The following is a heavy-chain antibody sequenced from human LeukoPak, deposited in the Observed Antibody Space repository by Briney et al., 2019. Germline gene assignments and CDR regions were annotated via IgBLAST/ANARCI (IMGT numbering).Heavy chain of an antibody. V-gene: IGHV4-31*03. CDR3: ARIPSKSMNFDY. CDR1: GGSISSGGYY. J-gene: IGHJ4*02. CDR2: IYYSGST. D-gene: IGHD4-11*01. Sequence: PTETLSLTCIVSGGSISSGGYYWSWVRQHPGEGLESIGYIYYSGSTYYNPSLKSRVTISMDTSKNQFSLRLSSVTAADTAVYYCARIPSKSMNFDYWGQGTLVTVSS.